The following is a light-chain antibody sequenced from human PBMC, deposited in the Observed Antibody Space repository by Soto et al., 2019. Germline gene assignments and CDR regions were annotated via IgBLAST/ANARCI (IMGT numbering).Light chain of an antibody. CDR1: SSDVGGYNY. V-gene: IGLV2-14*03. CDR3: SSYTKSNTPWL. J-gene: IGLJ3*02. CDR2: DVN. Sequence: QSALTQPASVSGSPGQSIAISCTGTSSDVGGYNYVSWYQHHPDKAPKLIIYDVNNRPSGISNRFSGSKSGNTASLTISGLQTEDEADYYCSSYTKSNTPWLFGGGTKLTVL.